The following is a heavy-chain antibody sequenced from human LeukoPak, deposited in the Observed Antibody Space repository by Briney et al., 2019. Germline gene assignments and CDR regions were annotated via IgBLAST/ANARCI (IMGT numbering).Heavy chain of an antibody. Sequence: ASVKVSCKVSGYTLTELSMHWVRQAPGKGLEWMGGFDPEDGETIYAQKFQGRVTMTEDTSTDTAYMELSSLRSEDTAVYYCATYLVVPAALDYWGQGTLVTVSS. CDR3: ATYLVVPAALDY. CDR1: GYTLTELS. J-gene: IGHJ4*02. D-gene: IGHD2-2*01. V-gene: IGHV1-24*01. CDR2: FDPEDGET.